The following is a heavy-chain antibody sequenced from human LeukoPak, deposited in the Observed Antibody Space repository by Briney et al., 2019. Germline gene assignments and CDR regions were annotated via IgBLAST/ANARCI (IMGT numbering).Heavy chain of an antibody. CDR1: GYNFVGYY. V-gene: IGHV1-2*02. D-gene: IGHD5-12*01. Sequence: GASVKVSCKASGYNFVGYYLHWVRQAPGQGLEWMAWIDPYTGNTHYVQKFQGRITVTRDTSLSTTYMELNWLTSDDTALYYCAREYSASEHWGQGTLVTVSS. CDR2: IDPYTGNT. J-gene: IGHJ1*01. CDR3: AREYSASEH.